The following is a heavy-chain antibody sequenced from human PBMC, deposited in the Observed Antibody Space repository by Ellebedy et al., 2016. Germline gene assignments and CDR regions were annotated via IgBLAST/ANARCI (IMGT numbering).Heavy chain of an antibody. Sequence: SETLSLTXTVSGGSISNYYWNWIRQAPGKGLEWIGCVYYSGTTKYNPSLKSRIAISVDTSKNQFSLKLSSVTAADTALYYCARDSVEWQLRDSFDPWGQGTLVTVSS. CDR2: VYYSGTT. J-gene: IGHJ5*02. CDR1: GGSISNYY. V-gene: IGHV4-59*01. D-gene: IGHD4-23*01. CDR3: ARDSVEWQLRDSFDP.